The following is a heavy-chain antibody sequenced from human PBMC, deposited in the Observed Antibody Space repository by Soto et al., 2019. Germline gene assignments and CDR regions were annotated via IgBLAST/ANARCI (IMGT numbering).Heavy chain of an antibody. CDR2: ISGSGGST. CDR1: GFTFSSYA. D-gene: IGHD3-16*01. CDR3: AKDLMSVPSMMFDY. J-gene: IGHJ4*02. Sequence: AGGSLRLSCAASGFTFSSYAMSWVRQAPGKGLEWVSAISGSGGSTYYADSVKGRFTISRDNSKNTLYLQMNSLRAEDTAVYYCAKDLMSVPSMMFDYWGQGTLVTVSS. V-gene: IGHV3-23*01.